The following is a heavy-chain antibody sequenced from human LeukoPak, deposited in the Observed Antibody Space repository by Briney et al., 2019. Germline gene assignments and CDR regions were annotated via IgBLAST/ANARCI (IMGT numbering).Heavy chain of an antibody. V-gene: IGHV1-69*01. CDR3: ARPGYDILTGYYGNWFDP. CDR2: IIPIFGTA. J-gene: IGHJ5*02. D-gene: IGHD3-9*01. Sequence: GSSVKVSCKASGGTFSSYAISWVRQAPGQGLEWMGGIIPIFGTANYAQKFQGRVTITADESTSTAYMELSSLRSEDTAVYYCARPGYDILTGYYGNWFDPWGQGTLVIVSS. CDR1: GGTFSSYA.